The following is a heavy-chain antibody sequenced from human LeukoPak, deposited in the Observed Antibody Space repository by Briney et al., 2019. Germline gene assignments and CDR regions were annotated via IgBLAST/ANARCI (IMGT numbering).Heavy chain of an antibody. D-gene: IGHD3-3*01. CDR1: GLTFSSYS. V-gene: IGHV3-23*01. CDR3: AKINDFWSGQYYFDY. J-gene: IGHJ4*02. Sequence: GGSLRLSCAASGLTFSSYSMNWVRQAPGKGLEWVSAISGGDGSTYYADSVKGRFTISRDNSKNTLYLQMNSLRAEDTAVYYCAKINDFWSGQYYFDYWGQGTLVTVSS. CDR2: ISGGDGST.